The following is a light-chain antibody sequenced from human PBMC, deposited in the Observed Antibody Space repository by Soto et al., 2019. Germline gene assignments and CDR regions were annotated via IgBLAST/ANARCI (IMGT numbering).Light chain of an antibody. J-gene: IGKJ1*01. CDR1: QSVSSSY. CDR2: GAS. Sequence: EIVFPQSPGTLSLSPGERATLSCRASQSVSSSYLAWYQQKPGQAPRLLIYGASSRATGIPDRFSGSGSGTDFTLTISRLEPEDFALYYCQQYGSSHPWTFGQGTKVDI. V-gene: IGKV3-20*01. CDR3: QQYGSSHPWT.